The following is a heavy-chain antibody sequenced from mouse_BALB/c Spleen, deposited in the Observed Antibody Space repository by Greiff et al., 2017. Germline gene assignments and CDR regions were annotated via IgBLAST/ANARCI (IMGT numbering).Heavy chain of an antibody. Sequence: EVMLVESGGGLVQPGGSLRLSCATSGFTFTDYYMSWVRQPPGKALEWLGFIRNKANGYTTEYSASVKGRFTISRDNSQSILYLQMNTLRAEDSATYYCARWDYYGSSYFFDYWGQGTTLTVSS. CDR2: IRNKANGYTT. CDR3: ARWDYYGSSYFFDY. D-gene: IGHD1-1*01. CDR1: GFTFTDYY. V-gene: IGHV7-3*02. J-gene: IGHJ2*01.